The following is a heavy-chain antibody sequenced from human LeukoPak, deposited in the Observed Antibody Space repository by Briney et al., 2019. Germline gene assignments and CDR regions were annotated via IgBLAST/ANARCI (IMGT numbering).Heavy chain of an antibody. Sequence: PSETLSLTCAVYGGSFSGYYWSWIRQPPGKGLEWIGEINHSGSINYNPSLKSRVTISVDTSKNQFSLKLSCVTAADTAVYYCARGLRYFDWLLSYSWFDPWGQGTLVTVSS. CDR3: ARGLRYFDWLLSYSWFDP. D-gene: IGHD3-9*01. CDR2: INHSGSI. V-gene: IGHV4-34*01. J-gene: IGHJ5*02. CDR1: GGSFSGYY.